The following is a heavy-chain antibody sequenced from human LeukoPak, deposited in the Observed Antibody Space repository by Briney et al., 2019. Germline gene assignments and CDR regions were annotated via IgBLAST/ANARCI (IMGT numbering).Heavy chain of an antibody. Sequence: GESLKISCKGSGYSFTSYWIGWVRQMPGKGLEWMGITYPGDSDTRYSPSFQRQVTISADKSISTAYLQWRSLKASDTAMYYCARREGLMGLTGYRNWFDPWGQGTLVTVSS. CDR3: ARREGLMGLTGYRNWFDP. V-gene: IGHV5-51*01. J-gene: IGHJ5*02. CDR1: GYSFTSYW. CDR2: TYPGDSDT. D-gene: IGHD3-9*01.